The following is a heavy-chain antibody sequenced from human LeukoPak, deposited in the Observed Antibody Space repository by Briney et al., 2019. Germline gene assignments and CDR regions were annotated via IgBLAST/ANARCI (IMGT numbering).Heavy chain of an antibody. J-gene: IGHJ3*02. D-gene: IGHD5-18*01. CDR3: ACGYSYGKGDAFDI. V-gene: IGHV3-30*03. CDR1: GFTFSTYG. Sequence: GGSLRLSCAASGFTFSTYGMHWVRQAPGKGLEWVAVIPYDGSNKYYADSVKGRFTISRDNSKNTLYLQMNSLRAEDTAVYYCACGYSYGKGDAFDIWGQGTMVTVSS. CDR2: IPYDGSNK.